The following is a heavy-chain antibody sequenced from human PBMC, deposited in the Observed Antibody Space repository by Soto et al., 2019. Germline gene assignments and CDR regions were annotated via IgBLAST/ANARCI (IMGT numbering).Heavy chain of an antibody. CDR3: ARDLVEGVVAPYGMDV. Sequence: ASVKVSCKASGYTFTSYGISWVRQAPGQGLEWMGWISPNNGSTNYAQKFQGWVTMTRDTSISTAYMELSRLRSDDTAVYYCARDLVEGVVAPYGMDVWGQGTTVTVSS. CDR2: ISPNNGST. V-gene: IGHV1-2*04. D-gene: IGHD3-22*01. J-gene: IGHJ6*02. CDR1: GYTFTSYG.